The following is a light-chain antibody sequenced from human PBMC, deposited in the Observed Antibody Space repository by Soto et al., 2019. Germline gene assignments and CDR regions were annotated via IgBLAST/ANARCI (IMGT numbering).Light chain of an antibody. J-gene: IGKJ5*01. V-gene: IGKV1-33*01. CDR1: QDIRKY. CDR2: DAS. Sequence: IQMTQSPSSLSASVGDRVTITCQATQDIRKYLNWYQQKPGKAPKLLIYDASSLETGVPSRFSGSGSGTDFTVTISSLQPEDFATYYCHQYDNLPLIFGQGTRLDIK. CDR3: HQYDNLPLI.